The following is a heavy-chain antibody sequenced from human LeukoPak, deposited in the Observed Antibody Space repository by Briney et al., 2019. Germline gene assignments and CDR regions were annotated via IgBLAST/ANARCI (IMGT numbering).Heavy chain of an antibody. V-gene: IGHV3-23*01. Sequence: GGSLRLSCAVSGFSFSSYWMSWVRQAPGKGLEWVSAISGSGGSTYYADSVKGRFTISRDNSKNTLYLQMNSLRAEDTAVYYCARAQDDIVVVVAPPPYGMDVWGQGTTVTVSS. CDR2: ISGSGGST. CDR3: ARAQDDIVVVVAPPPYGMDV. J-gene: IGHJ6*02. D-gene: IGHD2-15*01. CDR1: GFSFSSYW.